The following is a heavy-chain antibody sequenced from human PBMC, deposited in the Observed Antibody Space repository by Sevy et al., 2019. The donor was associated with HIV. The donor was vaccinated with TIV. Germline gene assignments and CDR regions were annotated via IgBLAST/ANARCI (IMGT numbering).Heavy chain of an antibody. Sequence: GGSLRLSCAAAGFTFSRYGMHWARQAPGKGLEWVAVISNDGSDKEYEDSVKGRFTVSRDNSKDTVYLQMNSLRLEDTAVYYCANSRGRYEGSSWLYYYYIMDVWGQGTTATVSS. CDR3: ANSRGRYEGSSWLYYYYIMDV. V-gene: IGHV3-30*18. J-gene: IGHJ6*02. CDR2: ISNDGSDK. D-gene: IGHD6-13*01. CDR1: GFTFSRYG.